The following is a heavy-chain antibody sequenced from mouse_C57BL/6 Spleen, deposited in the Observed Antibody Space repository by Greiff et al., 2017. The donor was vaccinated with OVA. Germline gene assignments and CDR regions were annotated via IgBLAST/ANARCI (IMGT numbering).Heavy chain of an antibody. D-gene: IGHD2-4*01. J-gene: IGHJ1*03. CDR3: ASLYYDYDRYFDV. V-gene: IGHV2-2*01. Sequence: VKLQESGPGLVQPSQSLSITCTVSGFSLTSYGVHWVRQSPGKGLEWLGVIWSGGSTDYNAAFISRLSISKDNSKSQVFFKMNSLQADDTAIYYCASLYYDYDRYFDVWGTGTTVTVSS. CDR2: IWSGGST. CDR1: GFSLTSYG.